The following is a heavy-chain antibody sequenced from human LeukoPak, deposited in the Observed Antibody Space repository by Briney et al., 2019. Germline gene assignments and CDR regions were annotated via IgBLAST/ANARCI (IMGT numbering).Heavy chain of an antibody. J-gene: IGHJ5*02. Sequence: SETLSLTSTVSGGSISSYYWSWIRQPPGKGLEWIGYIYYSGSTNYNPSLKSRVTISVDTSKNQFSLKLSSVTAADTAVYYCARFTAMKGAFDPWGQGTLVTVSS. D-gene: IGHD5-18*01. V-gene: IGHV4-59*08. CDR3: ARFTAMKGAFDP. CDR2: IYYSGST. CDR1: GGSISSYY.